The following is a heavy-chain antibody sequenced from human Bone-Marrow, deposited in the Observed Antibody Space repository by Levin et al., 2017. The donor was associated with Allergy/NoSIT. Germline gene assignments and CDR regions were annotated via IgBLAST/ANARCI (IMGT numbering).Heavy chain of an antibody. CDR3: AKWSGYQGTNWFDP. J-gene: IGHJ5*02. Sequence: GESLKISCTGSGFAVSTNYMNWVRQAPGKGLEWVSVIYSGGRTNYADPVKGRFIISRDNYKNMVYLQMNSLSAEDTAVYYCAKWSGYQGTNWFDPWGQGTLVTVSS. CDR2: IYSGGRT. D-gene: IGHD3-3*01. CDR1: GFAVSTNY. V-gene: IGHV3-66*01.